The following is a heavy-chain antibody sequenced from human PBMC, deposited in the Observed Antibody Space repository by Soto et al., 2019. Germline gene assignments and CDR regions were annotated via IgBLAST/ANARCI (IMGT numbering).Heavy chain of an antibody. Sequence: QVQLQESGPGLVKPSQTLSLTCTVSGGSISSGGYYWSWIRQHPGKGLEWIGYIYYSGGTYYNPSLKGRVTISVDTSKNQFSLKLSSVTAADTAVYYCAREDTATRDAFDIWGQGTMVTVSS. CDR2: IYYSGGT. J-gene: IGHJ3*02. V-gene: IGHV4-31*03. CDR1: GGSISSGGYY. CDR3: AREDTATRDAFDI. D-gene: IGHD2-2*02.